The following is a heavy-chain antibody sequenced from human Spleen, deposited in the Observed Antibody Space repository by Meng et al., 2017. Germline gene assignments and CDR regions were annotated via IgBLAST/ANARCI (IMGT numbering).Heavy chain of an antibody. CDR2: IYYSGST. D-gene: IGHD3-9*01. CDR1: GGSVSIGSHS. Sequence: PLPECGPGLGRPSETVSLPCPVSGGSVSIGSHSWSWIRQPPGKGLEWIGYIYYSGSTNYNPSLKSRVTISVDTSKNQFSLKLSSVTAADTAVYYCARDYDILTGLGGFDPWGQGTLVTVSS. V-gene: IGHV4-61*01. CDR3: ARDYDILTGLGGFDP. J-gene: IGHJ5*02.